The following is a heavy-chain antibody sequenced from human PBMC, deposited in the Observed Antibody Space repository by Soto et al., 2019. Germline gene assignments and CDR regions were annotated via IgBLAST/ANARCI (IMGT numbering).Heavy chain of an antibody. CDR3: AREWLSYYYMDV. Sequence: GGSLRLSCAASGFTVSSNYMSWVRQAPGKGLEWVSVIYSGGSTYYADSVKGRFTISRDNSKNTLYLQMNSLRAEDTAVYYCAREWLSYYYMDVWGKGTTVTVSS. V-gene: IGHV3-66*01. CDR2: IYSGGST. D-gene: IGHD3-22*01. CDR1: GFTVSSNY. J-gene: IGHJ6*03.